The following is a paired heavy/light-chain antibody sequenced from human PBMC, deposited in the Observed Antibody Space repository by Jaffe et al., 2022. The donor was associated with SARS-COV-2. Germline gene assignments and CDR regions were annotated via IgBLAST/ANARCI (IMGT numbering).Light chain of an antibody. J-gene: IGKJ1*01. CDR1: QSIDVW. CDR2: KAS. Sequence: DIQMTQSPSTLSAAVGDRVTITCRASQSIDVWLAWYQQKAGQAPKLLIYKASTLEKGVPSRFSGRKSGTEFTLTISSLQPDDFATYYCLHYDLYSGTFGQGTTVEVK. CDR3: LHYDLYSGT. V-gene: IGKV1-5*03.
Heavy chain of an antibody. CDR3: ARQYCSSASCYPPSY. Sequence: EVQLVQSGAEVKKPGESLKISCKASGYSFTTYWIGWVRQMPGKGLEWMGVISPGDSDTRYSPSFQGQVTISADKSISTAFLQWRSLKASDTAMYYCARQYCSSASCYPPSYWGQGTLVTVSS. CDR1: GYSFTTYW. CDR2: ISPGDSDT. D-gene: IGHD2-2*01. V-gene: IGHV5-51*01. J-gene: IGHJ4*02.